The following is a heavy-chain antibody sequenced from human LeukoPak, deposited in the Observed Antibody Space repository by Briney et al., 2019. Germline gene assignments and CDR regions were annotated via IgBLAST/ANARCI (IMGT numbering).Heavy chain of an antibody. CDR1: LGTFSSYA. Sequence: ASVKVSCEDSLGTFSSYAISWGRQAPGQGLEWMGRIIPILGIANYAQKFQGRVTITADKSTSTAYMKLSSLRSEDTAGYYCARGLKNWNKIWFDPWGQGTLVTVSS. V-gene: IGHV1-69*04. CDR3: ARGLKNWNKIWFDP. D-gene: IGHD1/OR15-1a*01. CDR2: IIPILGIA. J-gene: IGHJ5*02.